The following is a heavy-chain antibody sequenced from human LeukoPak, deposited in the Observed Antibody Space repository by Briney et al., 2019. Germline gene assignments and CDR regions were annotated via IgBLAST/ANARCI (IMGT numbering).Heavy chain of an antibody. CDR1: GGSISDYY. D-gene: IGHD2-2*02. CDR2: IYYSGIT. Sequence: SETLSLTCTVSGGSISDYYWSWIRQPPGKGLEWIGYIYYSGITNYNPSLKTRVTILVDTSKNQFSLKLSSVTAADTAVYYCARGVPAAIAGYYFDYWGQGTLVTVSS. J-gene: IGHJ4*02. V-gene: IGHV4-59*01. CDR3: ARGVPAAIAGYYFDY.